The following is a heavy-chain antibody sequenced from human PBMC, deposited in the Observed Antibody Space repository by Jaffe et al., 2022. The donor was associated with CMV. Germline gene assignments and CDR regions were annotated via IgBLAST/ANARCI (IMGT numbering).Heavy chain of an antibody. J-gene: IGHJ5*02. CDR1: GFSLSNARMG. V-gene: IGHV2-26*01. Sequence: QVTLKESGPVLVKPTETLTLTCTVSGFSLSNARMGVSWIRQPPGKALEWLAHIFSNDEKSYSTSLKSRLTISKDTSKSQVVLTMTNMDPVDTATYYCARIRGGDGYKIGGLAWFDPWGQGTLVTVSS. CDR2: IFSNDEK. D-gene: IGHD3-16*01. CDR3: ARIRGGDGYKIGGLAWFDP.